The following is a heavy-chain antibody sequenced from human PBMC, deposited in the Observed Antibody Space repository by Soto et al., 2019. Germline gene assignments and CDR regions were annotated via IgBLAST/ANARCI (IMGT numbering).Heavy chain of an antibody. D-gene: IGHD6-19*01. Sequence: SETLSLTCTVSGGSVSNSNYYWVWIRQPPGKGLEWIGSKHYSGSTFYNPSLKSRVTISIDTSKNQFSLKLSSVTAADTAVYYCARTGYTSGWFSGWAQGTLVTVSS. CDR1: GGSVSNSNYY. V-gene: IGHV4-39*01. CDR2: KHYSGST. CDR3: ARTGYTSGWFSG. J-gene: IGHJ4*02.